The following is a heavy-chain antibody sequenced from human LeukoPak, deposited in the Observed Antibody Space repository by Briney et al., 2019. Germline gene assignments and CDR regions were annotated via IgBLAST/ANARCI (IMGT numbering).Heavy chain of an antibody. J-gene: IGHJ4*02. CDR1: GYTFTSYD. CDR3: ARMDCSSTSCYDY. Sequence: ASVKVSCKASGYTFTSYDINWVRQATGQGLEWMGWMNPNSGNTGYAQKFQGRVTITGNTSISTAYMELSSLRSEDTAVYYCARMDCSSTSCYDYWGQGTLVTVSS. V-gene: IGHV1-8*03. CDR2: MNPNSGNT. D-gene: IGHD2-2*01.